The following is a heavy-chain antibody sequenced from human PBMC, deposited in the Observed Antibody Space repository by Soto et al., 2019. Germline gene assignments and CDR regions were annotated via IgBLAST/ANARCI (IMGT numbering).Heavy chain of an antibody. CDR2: IFYSGST. CDR3: ATQTGLYYYGMDV. Sequence: PLETLSLTCTVSGGSINAFFWSWVRQPPGKGLESIGYIFYSGSTNYNPSLKSRVTISLDTSKTQFSLNLTSVTAADTAVYYCATQTGLYYYGMDVWGQGXTVTVSS. J-gene: IGHJ6*02. V-gene: IGHV4-59*01. CDR1: GGSINAFF.